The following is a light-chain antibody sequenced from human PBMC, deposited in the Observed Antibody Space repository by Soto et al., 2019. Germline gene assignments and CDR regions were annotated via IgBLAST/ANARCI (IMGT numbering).Light chain of an antibody. J-gene: IGLJ1*01. Sequence: QSALTQPASVSGSPGQSITISCTGTSSDVGGYRYVSWYQQHPGKAPKHMIYEVSNRPSGVSNRFSRSKSGKTASVTISGLQAQYQADYYCSSYSSTTPHVFGTGTKVTVL. CDR1: SSDVGGYRY. CDR2: EVS. CDR3: SSYSSTTPHV. V-gene: IGLV2-14*01.